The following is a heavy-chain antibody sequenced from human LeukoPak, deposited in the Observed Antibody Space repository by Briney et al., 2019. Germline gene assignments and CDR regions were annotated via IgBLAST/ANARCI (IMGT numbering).Heavy chain of an antibody. CDR3: ARAFYGDYTGPWYFDL. Sequence: GESLRLSCAASGFTVSSNYMSWVRQAPGKGLEWVSLSYSGGSIYYADSVKGRFTISRDNSKNMVYFQMNSLRAEETAVYYCARAFYGDYTGPWYFDLWGRGTLVTVSS. D-gene: IGHD4-17*01. CDR2: SYSGGSI. V-gene: IGHV3-53*01. J-gene: IGHJ2*01. CDR1: GFTVSSNY.